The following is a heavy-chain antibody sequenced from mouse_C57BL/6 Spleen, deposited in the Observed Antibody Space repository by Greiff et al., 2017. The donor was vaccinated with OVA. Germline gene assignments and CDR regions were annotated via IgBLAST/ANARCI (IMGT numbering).Heavy chain of an antibody. Sequence: EVMLVESGGGLVQPGGSLKLSCAASGFTFSDYYMYWVRQTPEKRLEWVAYISNGGGSTYYPATVKGRFPISSDNAKNTLYLQMSRLKSEDTAMYYCARHRNDYDGDFAYWGQGTLVTVSA. CDR2: ISNGGGST. D-gene: IGHD2-4*01. CDR1: GFTFSDYY. J-gene: IGHJ3*01. V-gene: IGHV5-12*01. CDR3: ARHRNDYDGDFAY.